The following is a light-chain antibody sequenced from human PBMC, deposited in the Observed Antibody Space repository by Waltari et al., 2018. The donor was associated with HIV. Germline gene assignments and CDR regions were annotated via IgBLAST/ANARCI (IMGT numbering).Light chain of an antibody. J-gene: IGKJ4*01. CDR3: QQYGSSLI. CDR1: HSISSDY. Sequence: VLMQSPDTLSFSPGESATLSCRASHSISSDYFAWYQQRRGQAPRLLIYKTSTRATGVPDRFSGSGSGADFTLTISRLEPEDFATYYCQQYGSSLIFGGGTKLEIK. V-gene: IGKV3-20*01. CDR2: KTS.